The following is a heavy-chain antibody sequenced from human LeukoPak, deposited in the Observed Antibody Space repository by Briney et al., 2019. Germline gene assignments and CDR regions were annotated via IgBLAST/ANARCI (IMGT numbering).Heavy chain of an antibody. CDR2: ISGSGGTGT. J-gene: IGHJ4*02. D-gene: IGHD6-6*01. Sequence: GGSLRLSCAASGFTFSSYAMSWVRQAPGKGLEWVSAISGSGGTGTYYADSVKGRFTISRDNSKNTLYLQMNSLRAEDTAVYYCAREHREQLVFPDWGQGTLVTVSS. V-gene: IGHV3-23*01. CDR3: AREHREQLVFPD. CDR1: GFTFSSYA.